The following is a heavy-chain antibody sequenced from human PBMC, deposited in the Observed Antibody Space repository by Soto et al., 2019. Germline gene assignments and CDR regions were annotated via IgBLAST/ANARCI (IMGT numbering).Heavy chain of an antibody. Sequence: ASVKVSCKASGYTFTSYAMHWVRQAPGQRLEWMGWINAGNGNTKYSQKFQGRVTITRDTSASTAYMELSSLRSEDTAVYYCARVRYSGYDYGVAFDIWGQGTMVTVSS. D-gene: IGHD5-12*01. CDR3: ARVRYSGYDYGVAFDI. CDR2: INAGNGNT. CDR1: GYTFTSYA. V-gene: IGHV1-3*01. J-gene: IGHJ3*02.